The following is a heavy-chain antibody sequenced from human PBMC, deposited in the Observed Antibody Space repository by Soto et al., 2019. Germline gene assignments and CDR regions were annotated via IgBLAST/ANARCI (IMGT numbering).Heavy chain of an antibody. Sequence: SETLSLTCAVYGGSFSCYYWSWIRQPPGKGLEWIGEINHSGSTNYNPSPKSRVTISVDTSKNQFSLKLSSVTAADTAVYYCARGLKLWLDTQKGMDVWGQGTTVTVSS. CDR3: ARGLKLWLDTQKGMDV. V-gene: IGHV4-34*01. D-gene: IGHD5-18*01. CDR1: GGSFSCYY. CDR2: INHSGST. J-gene: IGHJ6*02.